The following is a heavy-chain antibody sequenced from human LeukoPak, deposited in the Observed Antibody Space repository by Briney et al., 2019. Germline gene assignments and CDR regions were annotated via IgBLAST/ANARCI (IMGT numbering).Heavy chain of an antibody. V-gene: IGHV3-23*01. CDR1: GFTFSSYA. CDR3: ARSTYSSSSYYFDY. J-gene: IGHJ4*02. D-gene: IGHD6-13*01. CDR2: ISGSGGST. Sequence: GGSLRLSCAASGFTFSSYAMSWVRQAPRKGLEWVSAISGSGGSTYYADSVKGRFTISRDNSKNTLYLQMNSLRADDTAVYYCARSTYSSSSYYFDYWGQGSLVTVSS.